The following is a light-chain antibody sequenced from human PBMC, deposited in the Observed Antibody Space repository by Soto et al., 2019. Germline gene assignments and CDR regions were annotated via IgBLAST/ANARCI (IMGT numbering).Light chain of an antibody. CDR2: GAS. V-gene: IGKV3-20*01. Sequence: EIVLTQSPGTLSLSPGERATLSCRASQSVSSSYLAWDQQKPGQAPRLLIYGASSRATGIPDRFSGSGSGTDFTLTISRLEPEDFAVYSCQQETFGQGTKVEIK. J-gene: IGKJ1*01. CDR1: QSVSSSY. CDR3: QQET.